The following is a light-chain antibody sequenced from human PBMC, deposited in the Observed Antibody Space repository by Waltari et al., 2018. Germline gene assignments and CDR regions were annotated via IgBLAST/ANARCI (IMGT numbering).Light chain of an antibody. CDR1: SGHSTNV. Sequence: QLVLTQSPSASASLGASVKLTCTLSSGHSTNVIAWLQKRPERGPRYLMKVNSDGSHNKGDEIPGRFSGSSSGAEHYLTISSLQSEDEADYDCQTGGHGTWVFGGGTKLTVL. CDR2: VNSDGSH. V-gene: IGLV4-69*01. J-gene: IGLJ3*02. CDR3: QTGGHGTWV.